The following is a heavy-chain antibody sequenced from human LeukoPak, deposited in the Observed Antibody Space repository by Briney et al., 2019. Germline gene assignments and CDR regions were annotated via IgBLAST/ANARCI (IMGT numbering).Heavy chain of an antibody. CDR2: IGTAGDT. D-gene: IGHD6-19*01. CDR3: ARSPQSGSGWYDYFDY. CDR1: GFTFSSYD. J-gene: IGHJ4*02. V-gene: IGHV3-13*01. Sequence: GGSLRLSCAASGFTFSSYDMHWVRQATGKGLEWVSAIGTAGDTYYPGSVKGRFTISRENAKNSLYLQMNSLRAEDTAVYYCARSPQSGSGWYDYFDYWGQGTLVTVSS.